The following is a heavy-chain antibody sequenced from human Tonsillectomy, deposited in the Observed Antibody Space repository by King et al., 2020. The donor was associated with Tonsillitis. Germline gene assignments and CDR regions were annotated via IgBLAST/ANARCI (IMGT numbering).Heavy chain of an antibody. V-gene: IGHV3-7*03. CDR3: ARQLGLLEVPFDI. CDR1: GFTFSNYW. J-gene: IGHJ3*02. CDR2: IRQDGSEK. Sequence: VQLVQSGGGLVQPGGSLKLSCAASGFTFSNYWMTWVRQAPGKGLEWVANIRQDGSEKYYVDSVKGRFTISRDNAKNSLYLQMNSLRAEDTAVYYCARQLGLLEVPFDIWGQGTMFSVSS. D-gene: IGHD2-21*01.